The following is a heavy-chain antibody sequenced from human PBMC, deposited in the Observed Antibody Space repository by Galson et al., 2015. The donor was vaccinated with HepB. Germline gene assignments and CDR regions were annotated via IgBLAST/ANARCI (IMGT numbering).Heavy chain of an antibody. Sequence: SLRLSCAASGFTYNTYAMAWVRQSPGKGLEWVSSISGSAQSTDYADSVKGRFIIPRDNSKNTVYLQINSLRVEDTAVYYCARGACSTNNCFPFDHWGQGNLVTVSS. J-gene: IGHJ4*02. V-gene: IGHV3-23*01. CDR1: GFTYNTYA. CDR3: ARGACSTNNCFPFDH. CDR2: ISGSAQST. D-gene: IGHD2-2*01.